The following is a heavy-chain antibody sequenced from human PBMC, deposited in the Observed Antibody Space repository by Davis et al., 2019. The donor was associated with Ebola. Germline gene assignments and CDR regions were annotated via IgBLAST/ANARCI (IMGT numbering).Heavy chain of an antibody. V-gene: IGHV3-33*01. CDR3: ARDPAIGQPLSTFDV. Sequence: PGGSLRLSCAASGFSFNTYGMHWVRQAPGKGLEWLAVIWYDGSREYIAESMKGRFTISGDNSRNTLFLQVNSLRVEDTAVYYCARDPAIGQPLSTFDVWGQGTTVTVAS. J-gene: IGHJ3*01. D-gene: IGHD1-14*01. CDR2: IWYDGSRE. CDR1: GFSFNTYG.